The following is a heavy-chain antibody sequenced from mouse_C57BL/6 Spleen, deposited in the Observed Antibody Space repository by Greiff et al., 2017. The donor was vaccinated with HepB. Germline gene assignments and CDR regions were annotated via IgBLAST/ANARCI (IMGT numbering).Heavy chain of an antibody. D-gene: IGHD3-2*02. CDR2: ISDGGSYT. Sequence: EVQLKESGGGLVKPGGSLKLSCAASGFTFSSYAMSWVRQTPEKRLEWVATISDGGSYTYYPDNVKGRFTISRDNAKNNLYLQMSHLKSEDTAMYYCARSSLDSSGGFAYWGQGTLVTVSA. CDR1: GFTFSSYA. J-gene: IGHJ3*01. V-gene: IGHV5-4*01. CDR3: ARSSLDSSGGFAY.